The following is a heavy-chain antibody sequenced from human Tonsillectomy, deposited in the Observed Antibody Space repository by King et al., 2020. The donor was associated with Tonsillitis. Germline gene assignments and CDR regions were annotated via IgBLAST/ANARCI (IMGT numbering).Heavy chain of an antibody. CDR3: ATSGGLSSSWYFDL. D-gene: IGHD3-10*01. V-gene: IGHV4-59*08. Sequence: VQLQESGPGLVKPSETLSLTCIVSGGSISSYYWSWIRQPPGKGLEWIGYIYYSGSTNYNPSLKSRVTMSVDTSKNQFSLNLSSVTAADTAVYYCATSGGLSSSWYFDLWGRGTLVTVSS. CDR1: GGSISSYY. CDR2: IYYSGST. J-gene: IGHJ2*01.